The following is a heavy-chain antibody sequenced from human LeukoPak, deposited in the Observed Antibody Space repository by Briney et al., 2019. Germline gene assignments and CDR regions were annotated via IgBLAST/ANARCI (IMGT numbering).Heavy chain of an antibody. CDR2: IDTGGSST. CDR1: GFTFSSYW. D-gene: IGHD1-26*01. CDR3: AREPRFGSYSIDY. Sequence: GGSLRLSCAASGFTFSSYWMHWVRQAPGKGLVWVSRIDTGGSSTLYADSVRGRFTISRDNAKNTLYLQMNSLRAEDTAMYYCAREPRFGSYSIDYWGQGTLVTVSS. V-gene: IGHV3-74*01. J-gene: IGHJ4*02.